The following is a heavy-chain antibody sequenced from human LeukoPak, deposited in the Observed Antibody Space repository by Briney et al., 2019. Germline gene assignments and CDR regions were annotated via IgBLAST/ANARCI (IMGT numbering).Heavy chain of an antibody. J-gene: IGHJ4*02. CDR2: IIPIFGTA. CDR3: ASLYCSGGSCYFDY. Sequence: APVKVSCTASGGTFSSYAISWVRQAPGQGLEWMGGIIPIFGTANYAQKFQGRVTITADESTSTAYMELSSLRSEDTAVYYCASLYCSGGSCYFDYWGQGTLVTVSS. CDR1: GGTFSSYA. D-gene: IGHD2-15*01. V-gene: IGHV1-69*13.